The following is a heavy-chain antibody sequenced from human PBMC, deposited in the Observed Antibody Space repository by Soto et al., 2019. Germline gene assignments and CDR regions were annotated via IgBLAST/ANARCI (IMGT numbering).Heavy chain of an antibody. Sequence: GGSLRLSCAASGFTFSDYYMSWIRQAPGKGLEWVSYITNSGSTIYYADSVKGRFTVSRDNAKNSLYLEMKSLRAEDTAVYYCAKDENGYSYGYLFDYWGQGTLVTVSS. J-gene: IGHJ4*02. V-gene: IGHV3-11*01. CDR1: GFTFSDYY. CDR2: ITNSGSTI. D-gene: IGHD5-18*01. CDR3: AKDENGYSYGYLFDY.